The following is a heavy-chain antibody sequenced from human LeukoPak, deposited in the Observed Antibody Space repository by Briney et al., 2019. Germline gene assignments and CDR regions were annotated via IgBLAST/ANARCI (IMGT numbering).Heavy chain of an antibody. CDR3: ARARIAATGGSKYYFDY. D-gene: IGHD6-13*01. CDR1: GFTFSSYW. V-gene: IGHV3-74*01. Sequence: GGSLGLSCAASGFTFSSYWMHWVRQAPGKGLVWVSRINSDGSSTSYADSVKGRFTISRDNAKNTLYLQMNSLRAEDTAVYYCARARIAATGGSKYYFDYWGQGTLVTVSS. J-gene: IGHJ4*02. CDR2: INSDGSST.